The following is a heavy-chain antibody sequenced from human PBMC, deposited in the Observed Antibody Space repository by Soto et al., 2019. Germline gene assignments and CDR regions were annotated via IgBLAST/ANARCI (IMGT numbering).Heavy chain of an antibody. V-gene: IGHV3-53*01. CDR3: VGGRGGYYYDSSGSFDL. Sequence: PGGSLRLSCAASGFTVSSNYMSWVRQAPGKGLEWVSVIYSGGSTYYADAVKGRFTITRDNSKNTLYLQMNSLRDEDTAVYYCVGGRGGYYYDSSGSFDLWGQGTMVTVSS. CDR2: IYSGGST. D-gene: IGHD3-22*01. J-gene: IGHJ3*01. CDR1: GFTVSSNY.